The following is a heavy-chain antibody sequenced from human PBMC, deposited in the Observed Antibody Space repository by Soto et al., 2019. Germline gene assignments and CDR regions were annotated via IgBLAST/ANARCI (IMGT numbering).Heavy chain of an antibody. CDR3: ARDLWGYCGTDCYPLDV. CDR1: GGSISRYY. Sequence: SETLSLTCIVSGGSISRYYWSWIRQPPGKGLEWIGYMYNTGRTVYNPSFKSRVTISVDTSKNQFSLQLDSVTAADTAVYYCARDLWGYCGTDCYPLDVWGQGTTVTVS. CDR2: MYNTGRT. V-gene: IGHV4-59*01. D-gene: IGHD2-21*02. J-gene: IGHJ6*02.